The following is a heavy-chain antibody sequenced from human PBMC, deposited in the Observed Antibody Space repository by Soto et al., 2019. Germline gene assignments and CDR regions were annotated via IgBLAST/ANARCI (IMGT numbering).Heavy chain of an antibody. Sequence: GGSLRLSCAASGFTFTRYSMNWVRQAPGKGLEWVSSISSTTNYIYYADSMKGRFTVSRDNAKNSGYLDMNSLSAEDTAVYYCARESEDLTSNFDYWGQGTLVTVSS. CDR3: ARESEDLTSNFDY. V-gene: IGHV3-21*01. CDR1: GFTFTRYS. J-gene: IGHJ4*02. CDR2: ISSTTNYI.